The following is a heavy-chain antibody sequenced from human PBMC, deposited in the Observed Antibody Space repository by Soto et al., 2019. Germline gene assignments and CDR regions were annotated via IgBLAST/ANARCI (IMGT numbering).Heavy chain of an antibody. Sequence: SETLSLTCTVSGGSISSGGYYWSWIRQHPGKGLEWIGYIYYSGSTYYNPSLKSRVTISVDTSKNQFSLKLSSVTAADTAVYYCARARTATISETTFDYWGKGTLVTVSS. D-gene: IGHD5-12*01. V-gene: IGHV4-31*03. J-gene: IGHJ4*02. CDR1: GGSISSGGYY. CDR3: ARARTATISETTFDY. CDR2: IYYSGST.